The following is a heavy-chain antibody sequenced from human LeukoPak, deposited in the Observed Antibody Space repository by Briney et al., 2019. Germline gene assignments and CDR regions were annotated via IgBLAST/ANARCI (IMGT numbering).Heavy chain of an antibody. CDR2: IYPGDSDT. CDR1: GYSFTSYW. V-gene: IGHV5-51*01. J-gene: IGHJ5*02. D-gene: IGHD1/OR15-1a*01. Sequence: GESLKISCKGSGYSFTSYWIGWVRQIPGKGLEWMGIIYPGDSDTRYSPSFQGQVTISADKSIGTAYLQWSSLKASDTAMYYCARRSNNPGSRWFDPWGQGTLVTVSS. CDR3: ARRSNNPGSRWFDP.